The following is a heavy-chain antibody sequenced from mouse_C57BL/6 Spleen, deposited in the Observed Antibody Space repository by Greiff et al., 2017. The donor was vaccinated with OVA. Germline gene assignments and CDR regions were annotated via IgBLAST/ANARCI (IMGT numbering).Heavy chain of an antibody. CDR2: INPNNGGT. CDR1: GYTFTDYY. Sequence: VQLQQSGPELVKPGASVKISCKASGYTFTDYYMNWVKQSHGKSLEWIGDINPNNGGTSYNQKFKGKATLTVDKSSSTAYMELRSLTSEDSAVYYCARWDYYGSSYFHWYFDVWGTGTTVTVSS. J-gene: IGHJ1*03. D-gene: IGHD1-1*01. V-gene: IGHV1-26*01. CDR3: ARWDYYGSSYFHWYFDV.